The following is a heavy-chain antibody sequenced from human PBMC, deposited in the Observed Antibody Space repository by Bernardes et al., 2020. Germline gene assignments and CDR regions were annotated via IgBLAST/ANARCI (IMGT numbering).Heavy chain of an antibody. CDR3: ARRANYYDSSGPDLDY. J-gene: IGHJ4*02. D-gene: IGHD3-22*01. CDR2: ISAYNGNT. CDR1: GYTFTSYG. Sequence: ASVKVSCKASGYTFTSYGISWVRQAPGQGLEWMGWISAYNGNTNYAQKLQGRVTMTTDTSTSTAYMELRSLRSDDTAVYYCARRANYYDSSGPDLDYWSQGTLVTVSS. V-gene: IGHV1-18*01.